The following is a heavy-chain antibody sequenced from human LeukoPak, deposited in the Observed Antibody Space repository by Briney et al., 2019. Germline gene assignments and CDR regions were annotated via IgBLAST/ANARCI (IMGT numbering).Heavy chain of an antibody. J-gene: IGHJ2*01. CDR1: GYTLTELS. V-gene: IGHV1-24*01. CDR3: AARGVPAAMGNWYFDL. Sequence: ASVKVSCKVSGYTLTELSMHWVRQAPGKGLEWMGGFDPEDGETIYAQKFQGRVTMTEDTSTDTAYMELSSLRSEDTAVYYCAARGVPAAMGNWYFDLWGHGTLVTVSS. CDR2: FDPEDGET. D-gene: IGHD2-2*01.